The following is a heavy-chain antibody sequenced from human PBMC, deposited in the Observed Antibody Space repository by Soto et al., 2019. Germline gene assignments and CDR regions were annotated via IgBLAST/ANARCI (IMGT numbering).Heavy chain of an antibody. V-gene: IGHV4-61*01. Sequence: SETLSLTCTVSGGSVSSGSYYWSWIRQPPGKGLEWIGYIYYSGSTNYNPSLKSRVTISVDTSKNQFSLKLSSVTAADTAVYYCARFRGDHFDYRGQGTLVTVSS. CDR2: IYYSGST. CDR1: GGSVSSGSYY. CDR3: ARFRGDHFDY. D-gene: IGHD3-16*01. J-gene: IGHJ4*02.